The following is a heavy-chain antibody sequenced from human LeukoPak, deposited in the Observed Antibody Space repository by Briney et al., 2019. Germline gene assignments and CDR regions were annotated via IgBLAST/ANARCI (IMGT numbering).Heavy chain of an antibody. CDR3: AGLLWFGELPPNWFDP. CDR1: GFSLSGYW. D-gene: IGHD3-10*01. J-gene: IGHJ5*02. CDR2: IKDDGSRK. V-gene: IGHV3-7*03. Sequence: GGSLRLSCAASGFSLSGYWMTWVRQAPGKGLEWVANIKDDGSRKHDVDSARGRFTISRDNAKNSLYLDMNSLRAEDTAVYYCAGLLWFGELPPNWFDPWGQGTLVTVSS.